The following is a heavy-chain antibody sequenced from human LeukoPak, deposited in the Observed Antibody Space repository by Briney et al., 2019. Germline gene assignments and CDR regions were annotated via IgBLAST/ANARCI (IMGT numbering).Heavy chain of an antibody. CDR3: ARPTMLLYGMDV. CDR1: GGTFSSYA. V-gene: IGHV1-69*04. J-gene: IGHJ6*02. D-gene: IGHD3-10*01. CDR2: IIPILGIA. Sequence: GASVKVSCKASGGTFSSYAISWVRQAPGQGLEWMGRIIPILGIANYAQKFQGRVTITADKSTSTAYMELSSLRSEDTAVYYCARPTMLLYGMDVWGQGTTVTVSS.